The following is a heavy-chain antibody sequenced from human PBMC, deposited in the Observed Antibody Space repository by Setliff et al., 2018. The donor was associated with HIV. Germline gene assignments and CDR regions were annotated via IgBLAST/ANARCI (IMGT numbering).Heavy chain of an antibody. D-gene: IGHD6-19*01. J-gene: IGHJ3*02. CDR1: GGSFSGYY. V-gene: IGHV4-34*01. Sequence: PSETLSLTCAVYGGSFSGYYWTWIRQPPGKGLEWIGEINHSGSTNYSPSLKSRVSFSVDTSKNQLSLKLRSVTAADTAVYYCARVAVAGTTFDVFDIWGQGTMVTVSS. CDR3: ARVAVAGTTFDVFDI. CDR2: INHSGST.